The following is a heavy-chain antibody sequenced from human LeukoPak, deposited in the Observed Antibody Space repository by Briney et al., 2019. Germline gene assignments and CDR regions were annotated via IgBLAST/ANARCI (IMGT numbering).Heavy chain of an antibody. D-gene: IGHD3-10*01. CDR1: GGSISSSSYY. CDR2: IYYSGST. Sequence: PSETLSLTCTVSGGSISSSSYYWGWIRQPPGKGLEWIGSIYYSGSTYYNPSLKSRVTISVDTSKNQFSLKLNSVTAADTAVYYCARDRLTLHYYGSGSYIDYWGQGTLVTVSS. V-gene: IGHV4-39*07. J-gene: IGHJ4*02. CDR3: ARDRLTLHYYGSGSYIDY.